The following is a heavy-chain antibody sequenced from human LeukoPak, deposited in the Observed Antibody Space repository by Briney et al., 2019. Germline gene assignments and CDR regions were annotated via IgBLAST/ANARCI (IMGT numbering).Heavy chain of an antibody. CDR3: TTDERHYYDSSGYYRYDAFDI. D-gene: IGHD3-22*01. CDR1: GFTFSSYG. V-gene: IGHV3-33*08. CDR2: IWYGGSNK. Sequence: GGSLRLSCAASGFTFSSYGMHWVRQAPGKGLEWVAVIWYGGSNKYYADSVKGRFTISRDNSKNTLYLQMNSLKTEDTAVYYCTTDERHYYDSSGYYRYDAFDIWGQGTMVTVSS. J-gene: IGHJ3*02.